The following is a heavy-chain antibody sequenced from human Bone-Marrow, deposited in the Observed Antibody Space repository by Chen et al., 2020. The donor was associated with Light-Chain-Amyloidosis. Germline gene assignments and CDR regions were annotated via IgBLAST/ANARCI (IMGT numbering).Heavy chain of an antibody. CDR1: GGSISSSNYY. D-gene: IGHD6-6*01. J-gene: IGHJ5*02. V-gene: IGHV4-39*01. Sequence: QLQLQESGPGLVKPSETLSLTCTVSGGSISSSNYYWGWVRQPPGQGLEWIGSFYYSGSTHYNPSLSSWVTRPFDTSKSQFYLKLSSVTAADTAVYYCARHRSESIAVRLYWWFDPWGQGTLVTVSS. CDR2: FYYSGST. CDR3: ARHRSESIAVRLYWWFDP.